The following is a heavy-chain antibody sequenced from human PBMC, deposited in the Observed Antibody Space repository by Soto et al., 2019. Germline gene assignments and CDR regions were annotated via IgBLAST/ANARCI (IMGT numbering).Heavy chain of an antibody. D-gene: IGHD4-17*01. J-gene: IGHJ4*02. CDR1: GGSISSSSYY. CDR3: ARRLTTVTTNHYFDY. CDR2: IYYSGST. Sequence: SETLSLTCTVSGGSISSSSYYWGWIRQPPGKGLEWIGSIYYSGSTYYNPTLKSRVTISVDTSKNQFSLKLSSVTAADTAVYYCARRLTTVTTNHYFDYWGQGTLVTVSS. V-gene: IGHV4-39*01.